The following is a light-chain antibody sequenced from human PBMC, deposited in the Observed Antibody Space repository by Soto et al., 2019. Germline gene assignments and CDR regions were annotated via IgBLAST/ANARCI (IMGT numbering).Light chain of an antibody. J-gene: IGKJ1*01. CDR3: QHYYSYPWT. CDR1: QEIHNY. Sequence: AVLLTQSPSSFSASTGDRATITCRASQEIHNYLAWYQQVPGKAPKLLLYAASILQTGVPSRFSGSGSGTYFTPTIDGLQSEDFATYCCQHYYSYPWTFGQGTTVE. CDR2: AAS. V-gene: IGKV1-8*01.